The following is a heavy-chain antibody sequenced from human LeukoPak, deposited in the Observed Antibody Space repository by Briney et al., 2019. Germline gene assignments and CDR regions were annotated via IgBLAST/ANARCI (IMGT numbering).Heavy chain of an antibody. CDR3: ARADGVGGDAFDI. CDR2: IYYRGST. J-gene: IGHJ3*02. D-gene: IGHD3-16*01. Sequence: PSETLSLTCTVSGGSISSGDYYWSWIRQPPGKGLEWIGYIYYRGSTYYNPSLKSRVTISVDTSKNQFSPKLSSVTAADTAVYYCARADGVGGDAFDIWGQGTMVTVSS. CDR1: GGSISSGDYY. V-gene: IGHV4-30-4*01.